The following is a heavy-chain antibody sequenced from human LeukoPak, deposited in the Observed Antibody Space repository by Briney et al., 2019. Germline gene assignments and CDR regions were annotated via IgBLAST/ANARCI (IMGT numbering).Heavy chain of an antibody. D-gene: IGHD4-17*01. CDR3: TTDVGEHFDY. V-gene: IGHV3-15*01. CDR1: GLTFGSYW. J-gene: IGHJ4*02. CDR2: IKSKTDGGTT. Sequence: GGSLRLSCAASGLTFGSYWMSWVRQAPGKGLEWVGRIKSKTDGGTTDYAAPVKGRFTISRDDSKNTLYLQMNSLKTEDTAVYYCTTDVGEHFDYWGQGTLVTVSS.